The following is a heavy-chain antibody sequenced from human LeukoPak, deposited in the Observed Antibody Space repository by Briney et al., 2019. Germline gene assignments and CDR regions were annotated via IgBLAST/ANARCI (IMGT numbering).Heavy chain of an antibody. J-gene: IGHJ4*02. Sequence: ASVKVSCKASGYTFASYGISWVRQAPGQGLEWMGWISAYNGNTNYAQKLQGRVTMTTDTSTSTAYMELRSLRSDDTAVYYCARVWFGELLYQAFPDYWGQGTLVTVSS. V-gene: IGHV1-18*01. CDR2: ISAYNGNT. D-gene: IGHD3-10*01. CDR1: GYTFASYG. CDR3: ARVWFGELLYQAFPDY.